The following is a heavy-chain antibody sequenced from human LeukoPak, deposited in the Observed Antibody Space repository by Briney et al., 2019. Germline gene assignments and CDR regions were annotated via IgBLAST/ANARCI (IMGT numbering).Heavy chain of an antibody. J-gene: IGHJ4*02. D-gene: IGHD3-3*01. CDR1: GFTFNDYA. Sequence: QTGGSLRLSCAASGFTFNDYAMHWVRQAPGKGLEWLCFISGDGDNTYYAESVRGRFTISRDSSKTSLYLQMNSLRTEDTALYYCANGLGDSGYYPLDSWGRGTLVTVSS. CDR3: ANGLGDSGYYPLDS. CDR2: ISGDGDNT. V-gene: IGHV3-43*02.